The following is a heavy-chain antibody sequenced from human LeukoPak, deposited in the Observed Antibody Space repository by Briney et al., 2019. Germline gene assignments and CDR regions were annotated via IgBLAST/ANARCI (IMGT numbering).Heavy chain of an antibody. CDR3: AKFVGRPYYYGMDV. J-gene: IGHJ6*02. Sequence: GGSLRLSCAASGFTFSSYAMSWVRQAPGKGLEWVSAISGSGGSTYYADSVKGRFTISRDNSKNTLYLQTNSLRAEDTAVYYCAKFVGRPYYYGMDVWGQGTMVTVSS. D-gene: IGHD2-15*01. V-gene: IGHV3-23*01. CDR2: ISGSGGST. CDR1: GFTFSSYA.